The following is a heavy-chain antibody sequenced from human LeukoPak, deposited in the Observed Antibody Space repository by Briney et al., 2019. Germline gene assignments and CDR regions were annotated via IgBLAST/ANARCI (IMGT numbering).Heavy chain of an antibody. D-gene: IGHD6-19*01. CDR2: IYYSGST. CDR3: ARAKYSSGWYAQA. Sequence: SETLSLTCTVSGDSISSSGYYWGWIRQPPGKGLEWIGYIYYSGSTNYNPSLKSRVTISVDTSKNQFSLKLSSVTAADTAVYYCARAKYSSGWYAQAWGQGTLVTVSS. J-gene: IGHJ5*02. V-gene: IGHV4-61*08. CDR1: GDSISSSGYY.